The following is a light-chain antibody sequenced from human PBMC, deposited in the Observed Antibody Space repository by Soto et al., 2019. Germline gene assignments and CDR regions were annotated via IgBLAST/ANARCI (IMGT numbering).Light chain of an antibody. CDR1: ALPKQY. J-gene: IGLJ3*02. CDR3: CSYTGTYVVL. V-gene: IGLV3-25*02. Sequence: SYELTQPPSVSVSPGQTARITCSGDALPKQYAYWNQQKPGQAPVLVMYKDTERPSGIPERFSGSKSGKAASLTISGLQAEDEADYFCCSYTGTYVVLFGGGTKVTVL. CDR2: KDT.